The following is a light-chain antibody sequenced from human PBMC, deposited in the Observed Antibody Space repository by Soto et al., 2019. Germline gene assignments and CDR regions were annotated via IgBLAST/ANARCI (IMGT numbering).Light chain of an antibody. J-gene: IGKJ1*01. V-gene: IGKV3-15*01. CDR1: QSVSSN. Sequence: EIVMTQSPATLSVSPGERATLSCRASQSVSSNLAWYQQKPGQAPRLLIYGASTRATGIPARFSGSGSGTEFTLTISSLQSEDFAVYYCQQYNNWPTTFGQGTKVE. CDR3: QQYNNWPTT. CDR2: GAS.